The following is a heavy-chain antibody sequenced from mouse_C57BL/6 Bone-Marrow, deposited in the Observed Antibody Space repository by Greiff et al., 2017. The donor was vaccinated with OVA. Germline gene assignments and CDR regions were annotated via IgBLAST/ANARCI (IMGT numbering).Heavy chain of an antibody. J-gene: IGHJ4*01. CDR3: TRDGNYYAMDY. V-gene: IGHV6-6*01. D-gene: IGHD1-1*01. CDR2: IRNKANNHAT. CDR1: GFTFSDAW. Sequence: EVKLVESGGGLVQPGGSMKLSCAASGFTFSDAWMDWVRQSSEKGLEWVAEIRNKANNHATYYAESVKGRFTISRDDSKSSVYLQMNSLRAEDTGIYYCTRDGNYYAMDYWGQGTSVTVSS.